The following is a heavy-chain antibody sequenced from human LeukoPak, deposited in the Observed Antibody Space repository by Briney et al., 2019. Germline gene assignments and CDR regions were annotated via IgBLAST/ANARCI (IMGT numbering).Heavy chain of an antibody. Sequence: GASVKVSCKASGYTFTGYYMHWVRQAPGQGLEWMGWINPNSGSTNYAQKFQGRVTMTRDTSISTAYMELSRLRSDDTAVCYCAREGAAAGRGDYWGQGTLVTVSS. CDR2: INPNSGST. J-gene: IGHJ4*02. D-gene: IGHD6-13*01. V-gene: IGHV1-2*02. CDR3: AREGAAAGRGDY. CDR1: GYTFTGYY.